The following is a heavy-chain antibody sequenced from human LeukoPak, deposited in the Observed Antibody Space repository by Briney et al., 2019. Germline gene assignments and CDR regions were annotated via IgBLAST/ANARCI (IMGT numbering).Heavy chain of an antibody. D-gene: IGHD1-26*01. Sequence: GGSLRLSCAASGFTFSSYSMNWVRQAPGKGLEWVSYISSSSSTIYYADSVKGRSTISRDNAKNSLYLQMNSLRAEDTAVYYCARDRGWELLTSHYYYGMDVWGQGTTVTVS. CDR3: ARDRGWELLTSHYYYGMDV. V-gene: IGHV3-48*01. CDR2: ISSSSSTI. CDR1: GFTFSSYS. J-gene: IGHJ6*02.